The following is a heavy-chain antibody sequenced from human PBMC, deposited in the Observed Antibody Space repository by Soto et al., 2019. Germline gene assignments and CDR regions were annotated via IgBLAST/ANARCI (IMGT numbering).Heavy chain of an antibody. V-gene: IGHV4-4*02. J-gene: IGHJ3*02. Sequence: QLQLQETSPGLAKPSGTVSLTCSASSGSISSTNWWSLVRQPPGKGLDWLAENYHSGSTNYNPTLKSRVNLSVDQSKLQSSLKLSYVTAADTAVYYCASGASLYEHDAFDIWCQGTMV. CDR2: NYHSGST. CDR1: SGSISSTNW. CDR3: ASGASLYEHDAFDI. D-gene: IGHD2-8*01.